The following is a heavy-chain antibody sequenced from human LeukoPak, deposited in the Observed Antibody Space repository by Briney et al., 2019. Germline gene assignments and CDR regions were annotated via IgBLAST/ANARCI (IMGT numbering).Heavy chain of an antibody. CDR2: ISSSSSYI. Sequence: GGSLRLSCAASGSTFSSYSMNWVRQAPGKGLEWVSSISSSSSYIYYADSVKGRFTISRDNAKNSLYLQMNSLRAEDTAVYYCAIYILTGYYTDYWGQGTLVTVSS. V-gene: IGHV3-21*01. CDR1: GSTFSSYS. D-gene: IGHD3-9*01. CDR3: AIYILTGYYTDY. J-gene: IGHJ4*02.